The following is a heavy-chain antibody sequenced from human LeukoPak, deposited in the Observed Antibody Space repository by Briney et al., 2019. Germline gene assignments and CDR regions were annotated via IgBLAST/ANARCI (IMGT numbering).Heavy chain of an antibody. Sequence: PGASVKVSCKTSGYTFTYYVISWVRQAPGQGLEWMGWINAYNGNTNDAQKFQGRVTMTTDTSTSTAYMELRSLRSDDTAVYYCARGEKPYDYWGQGTRVSVSS. CDR3: ARGEKPYDY. J-gene: IGHJ4*02. CDR1: GYTFTYYV. V-gene: IGHV1-18*01. CDR2: INAYNGNT. D-gene: IGHD1-26*01.